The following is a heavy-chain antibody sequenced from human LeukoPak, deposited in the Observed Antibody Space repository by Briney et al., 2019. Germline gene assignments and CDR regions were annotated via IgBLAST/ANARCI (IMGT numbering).Heavy chain of an antibody. D-gene: IGHD2-2*02. CDR3: SKAKGYCSSTSCYSGDFDY. CDR1: GYTFTSYG. J-gene: IGHJ4*02. Sequence: GASVKVSCKASGYTFTSYGISWVRQAPGQGLEWMGWISAYNGNTNYAQKLQGRVTMTTDTSTSTAYMELRSLRSDDTAVYYCSKAKGYCSSTSCYSGDFDYWGQGTLVTVSS. V-gene: IGHV1-18*01. CDR2: ISAYNGNT.